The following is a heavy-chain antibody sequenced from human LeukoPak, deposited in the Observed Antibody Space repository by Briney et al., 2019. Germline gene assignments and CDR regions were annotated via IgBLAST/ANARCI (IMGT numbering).Heavy chain of an antibody. CDR1: GFSFDDYG. CDR3: ARQYSSGFPFDY. V-gene: IGHV3-20*04. J-gene: IGHJ4*02. Sequence: GGSLRLSCVASGFSFDDYGMSWVRHVPGKGLEWVAGINWNGGGTGYADSVKGRFTISRDNSKNTLYLQMNSLRAEDTAVYYCARQYSSGFPFDYWGQGTLVTVSS. CDR2: INWNGGGT. D-gene: IGHD6-19*01.